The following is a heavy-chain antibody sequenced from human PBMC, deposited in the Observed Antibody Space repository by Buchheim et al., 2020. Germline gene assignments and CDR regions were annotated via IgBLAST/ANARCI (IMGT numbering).Heavy chain of an antibody. V-gene: IGHV3-21*01. Sequence: EVQLVESGGGLVKPGGSLRLSCAASGFTFSRYSMSWVRQAPGKGLEWVSSISSTSIYMFFADSVKGRFTISRDNAKNSLDLQMDNLRAEDTAIYYCARGAYSSSWSFDYWGQGTL. CDR1: GFTFSRYS. CDR2: ISSTSIYM. D-gene: IGHD6-13*01. CDR3: ARGAYSSSWSFDY. J-gene: IGHJ4*02.